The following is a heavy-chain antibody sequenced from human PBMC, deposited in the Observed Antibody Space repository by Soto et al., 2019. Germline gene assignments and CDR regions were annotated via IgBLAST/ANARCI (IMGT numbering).Heavy chain of an antibody. D-gene: IGHD4-4*01. CDR1: GFTFSSYS. V-gene: IGHV3-23*01. CDR2: ISGSGGST. J-gene: IGHJ5*02. CDR3: AKDLMTTVTTQLVRPGP. Sequence: GGSLSLSCAASGFTFSSYSMSWVRQAPGKGLEWVSAISGSGGSTYYADSVKGRFTISRDNSKNTLYLQMNSLRAEDTAVYYCAKDLMTTVTTQLVRPGPWGQGTLVTVSS.